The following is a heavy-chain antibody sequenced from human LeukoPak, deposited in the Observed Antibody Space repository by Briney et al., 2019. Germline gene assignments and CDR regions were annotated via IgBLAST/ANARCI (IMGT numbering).Heavy chain of an antibody. CDR3: ARSCSGGSCYAWKFDY. V-gene: IGHV4-59*01. CDR2: IYYSGST. CDR1: GGSISSYY. J-gene: IGHJ4*02. Sequence: SETLSLTCTVSGGSISSYYWSWIRQPPGKGREWVGYIYYSGSTNYNPSLKSRVTISVDTSKNQFSLKLSSVTAADTAVYYCARSCSGGSCYAWKFDYWGQGTLVTVSS. D-gene: IGHD2-15*01.